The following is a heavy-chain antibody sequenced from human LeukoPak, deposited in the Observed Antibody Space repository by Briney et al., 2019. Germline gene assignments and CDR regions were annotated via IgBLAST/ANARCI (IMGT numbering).Heavy chain of an antibody. CDR2: IYYSGST. Sequence: KASETLSLTCTVSGGSVSSGSYYWSWIRQPPGKGLEWIGYIYYSGSTNYNPSLKSRVTISVDTSKNQFSLKLSSVTAADTAVYYCASRDSIDYWGQGTLVTVSS. CDR3: ASRDSIDY. CDR1: GGSVSSGSYY. D-gene: IGHD2-15*01. J-gene: IGHJ4*02. V-gene: IGHV4-61*01.